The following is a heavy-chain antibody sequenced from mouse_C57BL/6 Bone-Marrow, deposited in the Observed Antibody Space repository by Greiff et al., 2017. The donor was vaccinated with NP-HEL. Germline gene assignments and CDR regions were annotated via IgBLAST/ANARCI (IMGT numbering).Heavy chain of an antibody. CDR2: IYPSDSET. J-gene: IGHJ2*01. CDR3: AIITTVVADDY. CDR1: GYTFTSYW. D-gene: IGHD1-1*01. V-gene: IGHV1-61*01. Sequence: QVQLQQPGAELVRPGSSVKLSCKASGYTFTSYWMDWVKQRPGQGLEWIGNIYPSDSETHYNQKFKDKATLTVDKSSSTAYMQLSSLTSEDSAVYYCAIITTVVADDYWGQGTTLTVSS.